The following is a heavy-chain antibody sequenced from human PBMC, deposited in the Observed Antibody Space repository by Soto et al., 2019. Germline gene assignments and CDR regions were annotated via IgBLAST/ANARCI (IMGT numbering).Heavy chain of an antibody. CDR3: AREGVAPYYYYGMDV. CDR1: GYTFTRSG. D-gene: IGHD5-12*01. V-gene: IGHV1-18*01. CDR2: ISTYNGDT. J-gene: IGHJ6*02. Sequence: ASVKVSCKASGYTFTRSGISWVRQAPGQGLEWMGWISTYNGDTNYAQTFQGRVTMTTDTSTSTVHMEVKSLRSDDTAVYYCAREGVAPYYYYGMDVWGQGTPVTVSS.